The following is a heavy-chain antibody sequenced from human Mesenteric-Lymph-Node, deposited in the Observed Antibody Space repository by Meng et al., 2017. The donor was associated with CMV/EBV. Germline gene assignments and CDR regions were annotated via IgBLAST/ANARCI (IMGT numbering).Heavy chain of an antibody. CDR3: TRQDTTPD. CDR1: GFNFSGSA. Sequence: ETLSLTCAASGFNFSGSAMHWVRQASGKGLEWVGRIRSKANSYATAYAASVKGRFTISRDDSKNRTYLQMNSLKTEDTAVYYCTRQDTTPDWGQGTLVTVSS. D-gene: IGHD1-1*01. V-gene: IGHV3-73*01. CDR2: IRSKANSYAT. J-gene: IGHJ4*02.